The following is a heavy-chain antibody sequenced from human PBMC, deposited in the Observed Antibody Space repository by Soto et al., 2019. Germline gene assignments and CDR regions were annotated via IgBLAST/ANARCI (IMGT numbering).Heavy chain of an antibody. CDR1: GGTFSSYA. D-gene: IGHD5-18*01. Sequence: SVKVSCKASGGTFSSYAISWVRQAPGQGLEWMGGIIPIFGTANYAQKFQGRVTITADKSTSTAYMELSSLRSEDTAVYYCANCGYSYGFDAFDIWGQVTMVPVS. CDR2: IIPIFGTA. J-gene: IGHJ3*02. CDR3: ANCGYSYGFDAFDI. V-gene: IGHV1-69*06.